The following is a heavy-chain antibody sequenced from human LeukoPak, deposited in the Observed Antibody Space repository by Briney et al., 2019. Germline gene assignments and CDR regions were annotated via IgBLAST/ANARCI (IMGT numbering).Heavy chain of an antibody. CDR2: ITDSGDGT. CDR3: AKAAYGDYVNWFDP. V-gene: IGHV3-23*01. CDR1: GFTFSSSA. D-gene: IGHD4-17*01. Sequence: PGGSLRLSCAASGFTFSSSAMSWVRQAPGKGLEWVSSITDSGDGTYYADSVKGRFTISRDDSKNTLYLQMNSLRAEDTAVYYCAKAAYGDYVNWFDPWGQGTLVTVSS. J-gene: IGHJ5*02.